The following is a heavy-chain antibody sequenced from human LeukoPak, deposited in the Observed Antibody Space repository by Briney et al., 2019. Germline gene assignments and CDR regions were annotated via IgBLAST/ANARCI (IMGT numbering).Heavy chain of an antibody. V-gene: IGHV4-59*08. CDR2: IYYSGST. CDR3: ARREIAATNWFDP. Sequence: QASETLSLTCTVSGGSISSYYWSWIRQPPGKGLEWIGYIYYSGSTNYNPSLKRRVTISVDTSKNQFSLKLSSVTAADTAVYYCARREIAATNWFDPWGQGTLVTVSS. D-gene: IGHD6-13*01. J-gene: IGHJ5*02. CDR1: GGSISSYY.